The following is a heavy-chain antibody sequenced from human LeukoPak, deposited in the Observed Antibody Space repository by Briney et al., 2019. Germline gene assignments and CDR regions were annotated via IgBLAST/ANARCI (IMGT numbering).Heavy chain of an antibody. V-gene: IGHV3-74*03. D-gene: IGHD3-22*01. J-gene: IGHJ4*02. CDR1: GFTFSNYW. Sequence: PGGSLRLSCAASGFTFSNYWIHWVRQAPGKGLVWVSRIDNAGSITTYADSVKGRFTISRDNSKNTLYLQMNSLRAEDTAVYYCARGCAHYYDSSGYYLLDYWGQGTLVTVSS. CDR2: IDNAGSIT. CDR3: ARGCAHYYDSSGYYLLDY.